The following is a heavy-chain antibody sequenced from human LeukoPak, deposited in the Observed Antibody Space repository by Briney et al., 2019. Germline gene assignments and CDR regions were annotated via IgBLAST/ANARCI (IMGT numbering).Heavy chain of an antibody. V-gene: IGHV4-34*01. D-gene: IGHD2-2*01. CDR3: ARGPHGDTKKMPGWYQLPFDY. CDR1: GGSFSGYY. CDR2: INHSGST. Sequence: SETLSLTCAVYGGSFSGYYWSWIRQPPGKGLEWIGEINHSGSTNYNPSLKSRVTISVDASKNQFSLKLSSVTAADTAVYYCARGPHGDTKKMPGWYQLPFDYWGQGTLVTVSS. J-gene: IGHJ4*02.